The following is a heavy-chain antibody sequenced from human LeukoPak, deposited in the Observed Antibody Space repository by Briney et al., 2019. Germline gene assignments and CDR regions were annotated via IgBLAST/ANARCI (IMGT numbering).Heavy chain of an antibody. CDR2: IADTGTI. CDR3: ARGLIDGSYLDP. Sequence: GGSVRLSCVASGFNFNIFTMRWVRQTPGKGLEWVAHIADTGTIHYADSVKGRFTISRDNANNSLYLQMNSLRVEDTGLYYCARGLIDGSYLDPWGQGTLVTVSS. D-gene: IGHD3-10*01. V-gene: IGHV3-48*04. CDR1: GFNFNIFT. J-gene: IGHJ5*02.